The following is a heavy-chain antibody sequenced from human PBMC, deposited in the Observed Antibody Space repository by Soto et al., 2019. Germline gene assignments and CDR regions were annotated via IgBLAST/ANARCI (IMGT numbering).Heavy chain of an antibody. CDR2: ISGDGSNK. V-gene: IGHV3-30*18. CDR3: AKTAREYSSSAFFDY. Sequence: GGSLRLSCAASGFTFSSYGMHWVRQAPGKGLEWVTVISGDGSNKYDADSMMGRFTITRDNSKNTLYLKMNSLRAEDTSGYYCAKTAREYSSSAFFDYWGQVTLVSVS. J-gene: IGHJ4*02. D-gene: IGHD6-6*01. CDR1: GFTFSSYG.